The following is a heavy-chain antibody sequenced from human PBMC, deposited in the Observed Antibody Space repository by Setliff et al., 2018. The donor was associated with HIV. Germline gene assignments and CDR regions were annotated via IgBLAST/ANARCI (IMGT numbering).Heavy chain of an antibody. CDR3: ARTPQEVVVVAATRPYYYYYMDV. V-gene: IGHV4-34*01. J-gene: IGHJ6*03. D-gene: IGHD2-15*01. CDR1: RGSFSDYY. Sequence: PSETLSLTCVVYRGSFSDYYWTWIRQPPGKGLEWIGEISPSGSTNYNPSLKSRVTISVDTSENQFSLKLSSVTAADTAVYYCARTPQEVVVVAATRPYYYYYMDVWGKGNPGHRLL. CDR2: ISPSGST.